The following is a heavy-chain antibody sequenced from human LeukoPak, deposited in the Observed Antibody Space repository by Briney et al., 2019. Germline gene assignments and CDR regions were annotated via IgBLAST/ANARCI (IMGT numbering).Heavy chain of an antibody. Sequence: SETLSLTCTVSGGSINSSSYYWGWIRQPPGKGLEWIGSIFYSGNTYDNPSLKSRVAISVDTSRNQFSLKVRSVTAADTAVYYCARRTLSEDENDAFDIWGQGTMVTVSS. J-gene: IGHJ3*02. CDR3: ARRTLSEDENDAFDI. V-gene: IGHV4-39*07. CDR2: IFYSGNT. CDR1: GGSINSSSYY.